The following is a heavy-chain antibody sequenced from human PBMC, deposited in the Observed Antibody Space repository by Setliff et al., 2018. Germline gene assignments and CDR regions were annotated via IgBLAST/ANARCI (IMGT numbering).Heavy chain of an antibody. CDR3: ARAVAGNYYYYYYMDV. CDR1: GFTFSSSA. J-gene: IGHJ6*03. D-gene: IGHD6-19*01. V-gene: IGHV3-53*01. Sequence: PGGSLRLSCAASGFTFSSSAMSWVRQAPGTGLEWVSVIYSGGSTYYADSVKGRFTISRDNSKNTLYLQMNGLRAEHTAVYYCARAVAGNYYYYYYMDVWGKGTTVTVS. CDR2: IYSGGST.